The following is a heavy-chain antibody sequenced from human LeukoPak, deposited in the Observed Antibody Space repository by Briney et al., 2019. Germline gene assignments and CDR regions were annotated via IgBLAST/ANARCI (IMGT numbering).Heavy chain of an antibody. J-gene: IGHJ4*02. V-gene: IGHV3-30*18. CDR3: AKKHSSGWSYFDY. Sequence: GGSLRLSCAASGFTFSSYGMHWVRRAPGKGLEWVAVISYDGSNKYYADSVKGRFTISRDNSKNTLYLQMNSLKAEDTAVYYCAKKHSSGWSYFDYWGQGTLVTVSS. CDR2: ISYDGSNK. D-gene: IGHD6-19*01. CDR1: GFTFSSYG.